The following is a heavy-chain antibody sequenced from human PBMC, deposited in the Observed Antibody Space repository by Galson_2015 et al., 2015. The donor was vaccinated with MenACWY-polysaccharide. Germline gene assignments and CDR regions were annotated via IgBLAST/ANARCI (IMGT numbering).Heavy chain of an antibody. D-gene: IGHD3-10*01. CDR2: FDPEDGET. J-gene: IGHJ5*02. CDR3: TRAITMVRGVIGMGWFDP. CDR1: GYTLTELS. Sequence: SVKVSCKVSGYTLTELSMHWVRQAPGKGLEWMGGFDPEDGETIYAQKFQGRVTMTEDTSTDTAYMELSSLRSEDTAVYYCTRAITMVRGVIGMGWFDPWGQGTLVTVSS. V-gene: IGHV1-24*01.